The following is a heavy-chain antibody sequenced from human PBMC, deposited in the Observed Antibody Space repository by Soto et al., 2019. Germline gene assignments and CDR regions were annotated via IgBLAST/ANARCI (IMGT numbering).Heavy chain of an antibody. CDR2: IRSKAYGGTT. Sequence: HPGGSLRLSCTASGFTFGDYAMSWFRQAPGKGLEWVGFIRSKAYGGTTEYAASVKGRFTISRDDSKSIAYLQMNSLKTEDTAVYYCTRERVRWFGDFAFDIWGQGTMVTVSS. V-gene: IGHV3-49*03. CDR1: GFTFGDYA. J-gene: IGHJ3*02. D-gene: IGHD3-10*01. CDR3: TRERVRWFGDFAFDI.